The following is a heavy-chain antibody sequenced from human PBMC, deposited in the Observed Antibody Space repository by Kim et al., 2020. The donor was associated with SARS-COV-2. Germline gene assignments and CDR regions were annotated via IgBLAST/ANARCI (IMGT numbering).Heavy chain of an antibody. CDR2: ISYDGSNK. CDR1: GFTFSSYG. V-gene: IGHV3-30*18. J-gene: IGHJ5*02. D-gene: IGHD6-13*01. Sequence: GGSLRLSCAASGFTFSSYGMHWVRQAPGKGLEWVAVISYDGSNKYYADSVKGRFTISRDNSKNTLYLQMNSLRAEDTAVYDCAKDNWANGGSSSWSWFDP. CDR3: AKDNWANGGSSSWSWFDP.